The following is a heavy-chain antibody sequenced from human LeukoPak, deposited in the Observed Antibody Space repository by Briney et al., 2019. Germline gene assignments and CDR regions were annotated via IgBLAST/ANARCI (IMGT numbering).Heavy chain of an antibody. CDR1: GFIVSSNY. CDR2: IYSGGST. J-gene: IGHJ4*02. Sequence: SGGSLRLSCAASGFIVSSNYMSWLRQAPGKGLEWVSVIYSGGSTYYADSVKARFTISRDKPKNTLFLQMNSLRAEHTAVYYCARGVPDFWSGFYFDYWGQGTLVTVSS. D-gene: IGHD3-3*01. V-gene: IGHV3-66*02. CDR3: ARGVPDFWSGFYFDY.